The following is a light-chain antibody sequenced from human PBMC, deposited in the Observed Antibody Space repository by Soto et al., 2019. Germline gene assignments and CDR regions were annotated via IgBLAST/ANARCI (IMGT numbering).Light chain of an antibody. Sequence: DIQMTQSPSSLSASIGDRVTITCRAGQSIDNYLNWYQQKQGKXXNXXIYATSSLQSGVPSRFSGSGSGTELTLTISSLQREDFAIYYCQQSYSSTWTFGQGTKVDIK. CDR3: QQSYSSTWT. CDR2: ATS. J-gene: IGKJ1*01. CDR1: QSIDNY. V-gene: IGKV1-39*01.